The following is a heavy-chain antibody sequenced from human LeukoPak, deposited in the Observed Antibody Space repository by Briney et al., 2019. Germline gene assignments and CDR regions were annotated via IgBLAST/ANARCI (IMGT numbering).Heavy chain of an antibody. CDR1: GYTFTVYY. D-gene: IGHD3-22*01. J-gene: IGHJ4*02. CDR3: ARLGYYDSSGYSPLDY. Sequence: ASVKVSCKASGYTFTVYYMHWVRQAPGQGLERMGWANPNSGGTNYAQKFQGRVTITRDTSISTAYMELSRLRSDDTAVYYCARLGYYDSSGYSPLDYWGQGTLVTVSS. V-gene: IGHV1-2*02. CDR2: ANPNSGGT.